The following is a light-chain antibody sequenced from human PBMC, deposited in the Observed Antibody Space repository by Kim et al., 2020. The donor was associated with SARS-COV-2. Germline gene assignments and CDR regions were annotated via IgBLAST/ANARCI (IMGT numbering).Light chain of an antibody. V-gene: IGLV3-19*01. Sequence: SSELTQDPAVSVALGQTVRITCQGDSLRSYYASWYQQKPGQAPVLVIYGKNNRPSGIPDRFSGSSSGNTASLTITGAQAEDEADYYCNSRDSSGQGFGGG. J-gene: IGLJ2*01. CDR2: GKN. CDR1: SLRSYY. CDR3: NSRDSSGQG.